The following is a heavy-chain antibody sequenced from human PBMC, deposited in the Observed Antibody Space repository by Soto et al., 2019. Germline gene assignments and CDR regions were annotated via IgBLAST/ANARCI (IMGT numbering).Heavy chain of an antibody. J-gene: IGHJ6*02. CDR2: ISGSSGST. D-gene: IGHD6-19*01. CDR3: AEGVIMAVAAPGYYGMDV. V-gene: IGHV3-23*01. Sequence: GGSRRLPGAASGITFSSYAMSWVRQAPGKGLEWVSAISGSSGSTYYADSVKGRFTISRDNPKNTLYLQMNSRRAEDTAVYYCAEGVIMAVAAPGYYGMDVWGQGARVTVSS. CDR1: GITFSSYA.